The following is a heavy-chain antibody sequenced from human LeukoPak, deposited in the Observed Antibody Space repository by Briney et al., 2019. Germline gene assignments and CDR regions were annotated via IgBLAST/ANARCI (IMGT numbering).Heavy chain of an antibody. CDR3: ARQKGIFDY. Sequence: PSETLSLTCTVSGGSISSYYWSWIRQPPGKGLEWIGYIYTSGSTNYNPSLKSRVTISVDTSKNQFSLKLSSVTAADTAAYYCARQKGIFDYWGQGTLVTVSS. CDR2: IYTSGST. J-gene: IGHJ4*02. V-gene: IGHV4-4*09. CDR1: GGSISSYY.